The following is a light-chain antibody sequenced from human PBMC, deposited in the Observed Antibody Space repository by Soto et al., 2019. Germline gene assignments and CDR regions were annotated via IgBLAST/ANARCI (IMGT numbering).Light chain of an antibody. J-gene: IGLJ1*01. V-gene: IGLV1-40*01. CDR1: SSNIGAGYD. CDR3: QSYDSSLSGYV. Sequence: VLTQPPSVSGAPGQRVTISCTGSSSNIGAGYDVHWYQQLPGTAPKLLIYGNSNRPSGVPDRFSGSKSGTSASLAITGLQAEDGADYYCQSYDSSLSGYVFGTGTKVTVL. CDR2: GNS.